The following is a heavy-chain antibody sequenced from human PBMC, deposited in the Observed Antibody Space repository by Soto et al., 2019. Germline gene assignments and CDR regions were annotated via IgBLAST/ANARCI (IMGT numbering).Heavy chain of an antibody. CDR2: INPNSGGT. J-gene: IGHJ3*02. Sequence: ASVKVSCKASGYTFTGYYMHWVRQAPGQGLEWMGWINPNSGGTNYAQKFQGWVTMTRDTSISTAYMELSRLRSDDTAVYYCAREQIGKLPHNDAFDIWGQGTMVTVSS. CDR3: AREQIGKLPHNDAFDI. CDR1: GYTFTGYY. D-gene: IGHD2-15*01. V-gene: IGHV1-2*04.